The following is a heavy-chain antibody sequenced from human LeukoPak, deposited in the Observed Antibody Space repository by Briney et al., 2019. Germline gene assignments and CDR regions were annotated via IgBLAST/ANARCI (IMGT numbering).Heavy chain of an antibody. CDR3: ARSPIMVYANVFDY. CDR1: GYTVTGYY. J-gene: IGHJ4*02. D-gene: IGHD2-8*01. Sequence: ASVKVSCKASGYTVTGYYMHWVRQAPGQGLEWMGWINPNSGGTNYAQKFQGRVTMTRDTSISTAYMELSRLRSDDTAVYYCARSPIMVYANVFDYWGQGTLVTVSS. V-gene: IGHV1-2*02. CDR2: INPNSGGT.